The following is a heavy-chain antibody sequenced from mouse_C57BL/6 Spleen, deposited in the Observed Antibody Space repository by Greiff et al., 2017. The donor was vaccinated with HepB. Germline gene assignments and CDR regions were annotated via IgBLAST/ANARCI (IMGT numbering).Heavy chain of an antibody. CDR2: IDPSDSYT. J-gene: IGHJ1*03. CDR1: GYTFTSYW. CDR3: ASVPYYGSSYPYFDV. D-gene: IGHD1-1*01. V-gene: IGHV1-59*01. Sequence: QVQLQQPGAELVRPGTSVKLSCKASGYTFTSYWMHWVKQRPGQGLEWIGVIDPSDSYTNYNQKFKGKATLTVDTSSSTAYMQLSTLTSEDSAVYYCASVPYYGSSYPYFDVWGTGTTVTVSS.